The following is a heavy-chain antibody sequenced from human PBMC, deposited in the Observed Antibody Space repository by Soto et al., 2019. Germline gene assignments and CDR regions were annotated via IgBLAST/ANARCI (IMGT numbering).Heavy chain of an antibody. CDR1: CGSFGDHY. Sequence: SETLSLTWAVYCGSFGDHYWSWIRQPPGKGLEWIGEINHSGSTNYNPSLKSRVTISVDTSKNQFSLKLSSVTAADTAVYYCARVGSSGVHRYWGQGTLVTVSS. CDR2: INHSGST. D-gene: IGHD6-19*01. J-gene: IGHJ4*02. V-gene: IGHV4-34*01. CDR3: ARVGSSGVHRY.